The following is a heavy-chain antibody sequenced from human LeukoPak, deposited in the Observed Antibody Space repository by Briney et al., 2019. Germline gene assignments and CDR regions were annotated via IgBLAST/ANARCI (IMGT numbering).Heavy chain of an antibody. V-gene: IGHV1-2*02. J-gene: IGHJ4*02. CDR2: INPNSGGA. D-gene: IGHD6-13*01. CDR3: ASTFFIAAAGTSDY. Sequence: ASVKVSCKASGYTFTEYYMHWVRQAPGQGLEWMGWINPNSGGATYAQKFKDRVTMTRDTSISTTYMELSRLRSDDTAVYYCASTFFIAAAGTSDYWGQGTLVTVSS. CDR1: GYTFTEYY.